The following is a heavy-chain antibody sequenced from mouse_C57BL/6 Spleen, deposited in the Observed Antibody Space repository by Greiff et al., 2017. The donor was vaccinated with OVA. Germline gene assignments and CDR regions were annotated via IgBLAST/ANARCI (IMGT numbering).Heavy chain of an antibody. V-gene: IGHV14-1*01. D-gene: IGHD1-1*01. Sequence: VQLQQSGAELVRPGASVQLSCTASGFNIKDYYMHWVKQRPEQGLEWIGRLDPEDGDTEYAPKFQGKATMTADTSSNTAYLQLSSLTSEDTAVYYGTTLYYGSSAWFAYWGQGTLVTVSA. CDR1: GFNIKDYY. CDR3: TTLYYGSSAWFAY. CDR2: LDPEDGDT. J-gene: IGHJ3*01.